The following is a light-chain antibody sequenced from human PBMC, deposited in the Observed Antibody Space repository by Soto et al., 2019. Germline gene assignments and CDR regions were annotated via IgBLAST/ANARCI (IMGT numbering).Light chain of an antibody. CDR3: SSYTSSSTRRV. CDR1: SSDVGGYNY. V-gene: IGLV2-14*01. J-gene: IGLJ1*01. CDR2: DVS. Sequence: QSALTQPASVSGSPGQSITISCPGTSSDVGGYNYVSWYQQHPGKAPKLMIYDVSNRPSGVSNRFSGSKSGNTASLTISGLQAEDEADYYCSSYTSSSTRRVFGTGTKVTVL.